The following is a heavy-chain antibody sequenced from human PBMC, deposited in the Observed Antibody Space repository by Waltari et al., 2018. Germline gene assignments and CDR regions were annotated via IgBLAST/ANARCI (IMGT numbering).Heavy chain of an antibody. CDR1: GFSLSNARMG. D-gene: IGHD6-19*01. CDR3: ARVQWLAYYFDY. CDR2: IFSNDEK. Sequence: QVTLKESGPVLVKPTETLTLTCTVSGFSLSNARMGVSWIRQPPGKALEWLAHIFSNDEKSYSTTLKSRLTISKETSKSQVVLTMTNMDPVDTATYYCARVQWLAYYFDYWGQGTLVTVSS. J-gene: IGHJ4*02. V-gene: IGHV2-26*01.